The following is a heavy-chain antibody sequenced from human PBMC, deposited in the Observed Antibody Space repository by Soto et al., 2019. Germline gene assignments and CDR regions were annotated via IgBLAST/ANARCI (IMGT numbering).Heavy chain of an antibody. V-gene: IGHV1-18*01. CDR1: GYTFTSYG. J-gene: IGHJ6*02. Sequence: QVQLVQSGAEVKKPGASVKVSCKASGYTFTSYGISWVRQAPGQGLEWMGWISAYNGNTNYAQKLQGRVTITTDTSTSTVYMELRSLRSDDTAVYYCAREGGGGYDLFSYYYYGMDVWGQGTTVTVSS. CDR2: ISAYNGNT. CDR3: AREGGGGYDLFSYYYYGMDV. D-gene: IGHD5-12*01.